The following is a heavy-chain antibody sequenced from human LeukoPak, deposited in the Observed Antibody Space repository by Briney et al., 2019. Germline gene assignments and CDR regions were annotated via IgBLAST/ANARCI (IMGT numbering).Heavy chain of an antibody. CDR1: GFTFTSSA. CDR2: IVVGSGNT. CDR3: AAAYCSSTSCQYYYYYGMDV. V-gene: IGHV1-58*02. D-gene: IGHD2-2*01. J-gene: IGHJ6*02. Sequence: PVKVSCKAPGFTFTSSAMQWVRQARGQRLEWIGWIVVGSGNTNYAQKFQERVTITRDMSTSTAYMELSSLRSEDTAVYYCAAAYCSSTSCQYYYYYGMDVWGQGTTVTVSS.